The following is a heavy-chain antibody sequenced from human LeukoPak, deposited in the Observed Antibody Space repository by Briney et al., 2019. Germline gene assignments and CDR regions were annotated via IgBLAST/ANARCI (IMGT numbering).Heavy chain of an antibody. V-gene: IGHV4-39*01. Sequence: SETLSLTCIVSGASISSDYWSWIRQPPGKGLEWIGSIYYSGSTYYNPSLKSRVTISVDTSKNQFSLKLSSVTAADTAVYYCARRRDGYSYNYWGQGTLVTVSS. CDR2: IYYSGST. D-gene: IGHD5-24*01. CDR1: GASISSDY. CDR3: ARRRDGYSYNY. J-gene: IGHJ4*02.